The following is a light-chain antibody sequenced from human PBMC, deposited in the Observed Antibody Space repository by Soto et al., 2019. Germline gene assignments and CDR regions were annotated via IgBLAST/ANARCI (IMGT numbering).Light chain of an antibody. CDR2: DVS. CDR3: QQRRAWPIT. V-gene: IGKV3-11*01. Sequence: EIVLTQSPATLSLSPGERATLSCRASQSVDGYVAWFQQKPGQAPSLLIYDVSNRAIGVPARFSGSGSGTDYTLTIHSLEPEDFAVYYCQQRRAWPITFGGWNKVEI. J-gene: IGKJ4*01. CDR1: QSVDGY.